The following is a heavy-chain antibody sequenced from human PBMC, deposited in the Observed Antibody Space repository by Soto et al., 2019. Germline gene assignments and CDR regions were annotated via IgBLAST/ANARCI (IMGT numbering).Heavy chain of an antibody. J-gene: IGHJ6*02. D-gene: IGHD1-1*01. V-gene: IGHV3-30-3*01. CDR3: ARVTPGNNLYYFSGMDV. Sequence: GGSLRLSCVASGFTFGTYAIHWARQAPGKGLQWVALISYEGSNTYYADSVKGRFTVSRDNSKSTLYLQMNSLRPEDTGVYYCARVTPGNNLYYFSGMDVWGQGTSVTVSS. CDR1: GFTFGTYA. CDR2: ISYEGSNT.